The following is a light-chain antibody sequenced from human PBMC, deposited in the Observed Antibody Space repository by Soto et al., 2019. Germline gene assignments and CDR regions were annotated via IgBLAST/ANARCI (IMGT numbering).Light chain of an antibody. CDR2: RTS. CDR1: QSIGDW. V-gene: IGKV1-5*03. CDR3: QQYQSYPYT. Sequence: DIQMTQSPSALSASVGDTVSISCRASQSIGDWLAWYQKRPGEAPKALMYRTSSLESGVPSRSSGSGSGAEFTLTIRSLQPDDFATYYCQQYQSYPYTFGQGTKLEI. J-gene: IGKJ2*01.